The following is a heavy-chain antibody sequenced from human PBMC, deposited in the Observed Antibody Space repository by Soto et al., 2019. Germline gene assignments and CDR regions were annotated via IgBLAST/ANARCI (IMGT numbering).Heavy chain of an antibody. CDR1: GFTFSSYG. CDR3: ARDRAPWNRAPLFDY. CDR2: IWYDGSNK. J-gene: IGHJ4*02. V-gene: IGHV3-33*01. D-gene: IGHD1-1*01. Sequence: PGGSLRLSCAASGFTFSSYGMHWVRQAPGKGLEWVAVIWYDGSNKYYADSVKGRFTISRDNSKNTLYLQMNSPRAEDTAVYYCARDRAPWNRAPLFDYWGQGTLVTVSS.